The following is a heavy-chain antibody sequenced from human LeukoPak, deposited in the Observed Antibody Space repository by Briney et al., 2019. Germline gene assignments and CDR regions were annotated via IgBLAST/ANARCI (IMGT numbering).Heavy chain of an antibody. CDR3: ARDTAMVGGYFDY. D-gene: IGHD5-18*01. V-gene: IGHV4-59*01. CDR1: GGSISSYC. CDR2: IYYSGST. J-gene: IGHJ4*02. Sequence: PSETLSLTCTVSGGSISSYCWSWIRQPPGKGLEWIGYIYYSGSTNYNPSLKSRVTISVDTSKNQFSLKLSSVTAADTAVYYCARDTAMVGGYFDYWGQGTLVTVSS.